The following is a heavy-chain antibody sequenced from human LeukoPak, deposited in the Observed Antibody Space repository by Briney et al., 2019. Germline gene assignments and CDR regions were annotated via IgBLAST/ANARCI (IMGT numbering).Heavy chain of an antibody. CDR1: GGSISSYY. J-gene: IGHJ4*02. Sequence: SETLSLTCTVSGGSISSYYWSWIRQPAGKGLEWIGYIYYSGSTNYNPSLKSRVTISVDTSKNQFSLKLSSVTAADTAVYYCARHGYSSGLSYFDYWGQGTLLTVSS. CDR2: IYYSGST. D-gene: IGHD6-19*01. CDR3: ARHGYSSGLSYFDY. V-gene: IGHV4-59*08.